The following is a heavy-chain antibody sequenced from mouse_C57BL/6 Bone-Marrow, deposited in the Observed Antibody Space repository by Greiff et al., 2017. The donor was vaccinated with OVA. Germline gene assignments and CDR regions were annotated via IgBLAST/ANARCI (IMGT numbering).Heavy chain of an antibody. CDR3: ARTPNYYGSSYDWYFDV. Sequence: QVQLQQSGAELVRPGASVKLSCKASGYTFTDYYINWVKQRPGQGLEWIARIYPGSGNTYYNEKFKGKATLTAEKSSSTAYMQLSSLTSEDSAVYFCARTPNYYGSSYDWYFDVWGTGTTVTVSS. CDR1: GYTFTDYY. D-gene: IGHD1-1*01. CDR2: IYPGSGNT. V-gene: IGHV1-76*01. J-gene: IGHJ1*03.